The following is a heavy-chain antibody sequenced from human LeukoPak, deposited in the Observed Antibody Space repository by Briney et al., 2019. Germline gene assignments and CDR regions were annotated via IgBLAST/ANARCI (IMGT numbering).Heavy chain of an antibody. CDR3: ARDRAPDYYDSSGYYPLDY. J-gene: IGHJ4*02. CDR1: GYTFTSYG. CDR2: ICAYNGNT. Sequence: ASVKVSCKASGYTFTSYGISWVRQAPGQGLEWMGWICAYNGNTNYAQKLQGRVTMTTDTSTSTAYMELRSLRSDDTAVYYCARDRAPDYYDSSGYYPLDYWGQGTLVTVSS. D-gene: IGHD3-22*01. V-gene: IGHV1-18*01.